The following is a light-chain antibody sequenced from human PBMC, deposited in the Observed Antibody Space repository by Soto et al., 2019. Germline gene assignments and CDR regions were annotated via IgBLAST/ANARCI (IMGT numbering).Light chain of an antibody. J-gene: IGLJ2*01. V-gene: IGLV2-14*03. CDR2: DVS. CDR1: SSDVGGFNY. CDR3: SSYTSNNTLV. Sequence: QSVLTQPSSVSRSPGQWIAISCPGTSSDVGGFNYVSWYQQHPGKAPKLMIYDVSNRPSGVSNRFSGSKSGNTASLTISGLQAEDEADYYCSSYTSNNTLVFGGGTKVTVL.